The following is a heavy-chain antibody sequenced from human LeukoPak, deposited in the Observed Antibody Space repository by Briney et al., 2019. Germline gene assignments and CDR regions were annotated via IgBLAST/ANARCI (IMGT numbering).Heavy chain of an antibody. V-gene: IGHV6-1*01. CDR2: RYYRSNWYN. CDR1: GDSVSSNSVA. D-gene: IGHD2-15*01. Sequence: SQTPSLTCDISGDSVSSNSVAWNWIRQSPSRGLEWLGRRYYRSNWYNDYAESVKSRIIINSDTSKNQFSLHLNSVTPEDTAMYYCARIKGEGGFDYWGQGTLVTVSS. J-gene: IGHJ4*02. CDR3: ARIKGEGGFDY.